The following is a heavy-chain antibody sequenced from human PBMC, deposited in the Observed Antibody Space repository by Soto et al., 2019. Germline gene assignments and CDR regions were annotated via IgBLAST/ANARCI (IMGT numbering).Heavy chain of an antibody. Sequence: ASVKVSFKASGYTFTGYYMHWVRQAPGQGLEWMGWISAYNGNTNYAQKLQGRVTMTTDTSTSTAYMELRSLRSDDTAVYYCARDHTPYDFWSGYYLWGQGTLVTVSS. V-gene: IGHV1-18*04. J-gene: IGHJ5*02. CDR2: ISAYNGNT. CDR1: GYTFTGYY. D-gene: IGHD3-3*01. CDR3: ARDHTPYDFWSGYYL.